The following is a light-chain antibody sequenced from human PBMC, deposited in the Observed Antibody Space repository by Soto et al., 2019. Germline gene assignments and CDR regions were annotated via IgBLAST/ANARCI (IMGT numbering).Light chain of an antibody. CDR3: GSHAGNSNLV. J-gene: IGLJ3*02. Sequence: QSVLAQPPSVSGAPGQKVTISCTGSSTDVGAYNYVSWYQQHPGKAPKLMIYEVTKRPSGVPDRFSGSKSGNTASLTVSGLQTEDEADYYCGSHAGNSNLVFGGGTQRTVL. CDR1: STDVGAYNY. CDR2: EVT. V-gene: IGLV2-8*01.